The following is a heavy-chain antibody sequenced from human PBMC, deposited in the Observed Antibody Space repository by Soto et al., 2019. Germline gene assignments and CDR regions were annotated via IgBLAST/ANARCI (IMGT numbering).Heavy chain of an antibody. J-gene: IGHJ3*02. D-gene: IGHD3-22*01. CDR2: VNPNTGGT. Sequence: ASVKFSCKASGYSFTDHYIHWVRQAPGQGLEWMGWVNPNTGGTNYAQRFHGRVTMTRDTSITTAYMELSSLRSDDTALFYCATLDSGGYYANALDIWGQGTMVTVSS. CDR1: GYSFTDHY. V-gene: IGHV1-2*02. CDR3: ATLDSGGYYANALDI.